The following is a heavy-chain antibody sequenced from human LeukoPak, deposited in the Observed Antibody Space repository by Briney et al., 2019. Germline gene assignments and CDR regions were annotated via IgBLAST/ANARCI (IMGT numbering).Heavy chain of an antibody. V-gene: IGHV1-2*02. D-gene: IGHD6-13*01. CDR2: INPNSGGT. CDR1: GYTFTGYY. CDR3: ARDSIAAAGAFDY. Sequence: ASVKVSCKASGYTFTGYYMHWVRQAPGQGLEWMGWINPNSGGTNYAQKFKGRVTMTRDTSISTAYMELSRLRSDDTAVYYCARDSIAAAGAFDYWGQGTLVTVSS. J-gene: IGHJ4*02.